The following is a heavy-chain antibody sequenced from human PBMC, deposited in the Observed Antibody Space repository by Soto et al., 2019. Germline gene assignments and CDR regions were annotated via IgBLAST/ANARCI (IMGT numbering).Heavy chain of an antibody. D-gene: IGHD6-13*01. J-gene: IGHJ4*02. V-gene: IGHV3-23*01. CDR2: ISGSGGST. CDR3: ARDESSSIYYFAY. Sequence: GKGLEWFSGISGSGGSTYYADSVKGRFTISRHNSKNTLFLQMNSLRADDTAVYYCARDESSSIYYFAYWGQGTLVTV.